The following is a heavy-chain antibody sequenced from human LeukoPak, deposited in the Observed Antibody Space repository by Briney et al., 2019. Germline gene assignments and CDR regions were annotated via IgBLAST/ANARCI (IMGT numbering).Heavy chain of an antibody. CDR3: ARDLDSSRGYFDY. V-gene: IGHV3-30-3*01. J-gene: IGHJ4*02. Sequence: GGSLRLSCAASGFTFSSYAMHWVRQAPGKGLEWVAVISYDGSNKYYADSVKGRFTISRDNSKNTLYLQMSSLRAEDTAVYYCARDLDSSRGYFDYWGQGTLVTVSS. CDR2: ISYDGSNK. CDR1: GFTFSSYA. D-gene: IGHD6-13*01.